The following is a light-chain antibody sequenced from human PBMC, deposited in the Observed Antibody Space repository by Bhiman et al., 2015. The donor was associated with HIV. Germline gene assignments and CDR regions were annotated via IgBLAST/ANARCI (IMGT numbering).Light chain of an antibody. CDR2: YNS. V-gene: IGLV3-21*04. CDR1: NIGSKN. Sequence: SYELTQPPSVSVAPGKTARITCGGNNIGSKNVHWYQQKPGQAPVLVIYYNSDRPSGIPERFSGSNSGNTATLTISRVEAGDEADYYCHVWDSSSDHPTHVVFGGGTELSVL. J-gene: IGLJ2*01. CDR3: HVWDSSSDHPTHVV.